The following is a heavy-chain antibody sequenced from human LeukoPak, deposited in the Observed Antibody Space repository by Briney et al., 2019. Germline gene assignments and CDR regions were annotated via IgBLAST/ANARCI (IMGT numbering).Heavy chain of an antibody. Sequence: GGSLRLSCTASGFTFTTYAMRWVRQPPGKGLEWVSTISGSGDSTYYADSVKGRFTFSRDNSKNTLYLQMNSLRAEDTAVYYCARAPSVPAGLDYWGQGTLVTVSS. V-gene: IGHV3-23*01. CDR1: GFTFTTYA. D-gene: IGHD6-19*01. J-gene: IGHJ4*02. CDR3: ARAPSVPAGLDY. CDR2: ISGSGDST.